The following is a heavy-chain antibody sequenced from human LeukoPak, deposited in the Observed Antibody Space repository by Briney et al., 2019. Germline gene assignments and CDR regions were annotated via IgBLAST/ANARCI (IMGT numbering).Heavy chain of an antibody. J-gene: IGHJ6*03. D-gene: IGHD3-10*01. V-gene: IGHV3-30*02. CDR1: GFTFSRHG. Sequence: GGSLRLSCAASGFTFSRHGMHWVRQAPGKGLDRVAFIRNDGSGQYYTDSVTGRFTISRDDSKNALNLQMNSLRPEDTAVYYCAKGVGGSANYYYMDVWGKGTTVTVSS. CDR3: AKGVGGSANYYYMDV. CDR2: IRNDGSGQ.